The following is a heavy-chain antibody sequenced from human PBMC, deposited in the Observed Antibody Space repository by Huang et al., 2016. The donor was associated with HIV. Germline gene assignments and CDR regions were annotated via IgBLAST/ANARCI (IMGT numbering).Heavy chain of an antibody. Sequence: EVQLVQSGPEVKKPGESLKISCRVSGYSFTNYWIGWVRQRPGKGLEWMAIIDPGDSDAAYNPSFRGQVTISADKSINTAHLQSDSLKTSDSAIYYCARRGFNTGSSPDSWGQGTLVTVSS. CDR1: GYSFTNYW. CDR2: IDPGDSDA. V-gene: IGHV5-51*01. CDR3: ARRGFNTGSSPDS. J-gene: IGHJ4*02. D-gene: IGHD1-26*01.